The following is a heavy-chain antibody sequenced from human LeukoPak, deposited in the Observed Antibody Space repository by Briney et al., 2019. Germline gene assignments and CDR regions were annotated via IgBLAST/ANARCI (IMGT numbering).Heavy chain of an antibody. CDR2: IYPGDSDT. CDR1: GYSFTSYW. V-gene: IGHV5-51*01. Sequence: GESLKISCKGSGYSFTSYWIGWVRQMPGKGLEWMGIIYPGDSDTRYSPSFQGQVTISADKSISTAYLQWNSLKASDTAMYYCARQQVAVAGTGSPDYYYYYGMDVWGQGTTVTVSS. CDR3: ARQQVAVAGTGSPDYYYYYGMDV. J-gene: IGHJ6*02. D-gene: IGHD6-19*01.